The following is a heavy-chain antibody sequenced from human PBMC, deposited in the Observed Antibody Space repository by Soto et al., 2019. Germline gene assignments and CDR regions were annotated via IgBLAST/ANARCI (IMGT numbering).Heavy chain of an antibody. D-gene: IGHD6-19*01. Sequence: SVKVSCKASGGTFSSYAISWVRQAPGQGLEWMGGIIPIFGTANYAQKFQGRVTITRDTSASTAYMELSSLRSEDTAVYYCARAVAVDADFDYWGEGTLVTVSS. V-gene: IGHV1-69*05. CDR2: IIPIFGTA. CDR3: ARAVAVDADFDY. J-gene: IGHJ4*02. CDR1: GGTFSSYA.